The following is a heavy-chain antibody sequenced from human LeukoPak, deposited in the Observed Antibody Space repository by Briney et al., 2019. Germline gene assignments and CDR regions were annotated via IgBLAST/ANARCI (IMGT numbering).Heavy chain of an antibody. CDR3: ARDRTRTYDSSPDAFDI. CDR1: GGSISSYY. CDR2: IYYSGST. J-gene: IGHJ3*02. D-gene: IGHD3-22*01. Sequence: PSETLSLTCTVSGGSISSYYWSWIRQPPGKGLEWIGYIYYSGSTNYNPSLKSRLTISVDTSKNQFSLKLRFVTAADTALYYCARDRTRTYDSSPDAFDIWGQGTMVTVSS. V-gene: IGHV4-59*01.